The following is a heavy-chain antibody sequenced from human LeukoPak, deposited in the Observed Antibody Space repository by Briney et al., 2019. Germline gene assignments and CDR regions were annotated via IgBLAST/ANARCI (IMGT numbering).Heavy chain of an antibody. J-gene: IGHJ4*02. CDR3: ARSAFLVTAPGLYYFDY. D-gene: IGHD6-13*01. CDR2: IYNSGST. CDR1: GGSISSYY. V-gene: IGHV4-4*07. Sequence: SETLSLTCTVSGGSISSYYWSWIRQPAGKGLHWIGHIYNSGSTNYKPSLKGRVTMSVATSKNQFSLHLSSVTAADTAVYYCARSAFLVTAPGLYYFDYWGQGTLVAVSS.